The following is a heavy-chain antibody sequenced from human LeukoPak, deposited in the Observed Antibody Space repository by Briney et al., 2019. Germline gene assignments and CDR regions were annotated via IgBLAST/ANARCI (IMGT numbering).Heavy chain of an antibody. CDR2: ISYDGSNK. CDR3: ARGNPELYCSSTSCYRWIDNWFDP. CDR1: GFTFSSYA. Sequence: GGSLGLSCAASGFTFSSYAMHWVRQAPGKGLEWVAVISYDGSNKYYADSVKGRFTISRDNSKNTLYLQMNSLRAEDTAVYYCARGNPELYCSSTSCYRWIDNWFDPWGQGTLVTVSS. J-gene: IGHJ5*02. D-gene: IGHD2-2*02. V-gene: IGHV3-30-3*01.